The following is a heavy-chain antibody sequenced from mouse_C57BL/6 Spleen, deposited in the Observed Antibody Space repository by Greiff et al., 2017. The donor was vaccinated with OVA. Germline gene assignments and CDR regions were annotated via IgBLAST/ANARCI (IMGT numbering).Heavy chain of an antibody. J-gene: IGHJ2*01. CDR1: GYSITSGYY. CDR2: ISYDGSN. CDR3: ARDGGNYLYYFDY. D-gene: IGHD1-1*02. Sequence: EVKLVESGPGLVKPSQSLSLTCSVTGYSITSGYYWNWIRQFPGNKLEWMGYISYDGSNNYNPSLKNRISITRDTSKNQFFLKLNSVTTEDTATYYCARDGGNYLYYFDYWGQGTTLTVSS. V-gene: IGHV3-6*01.